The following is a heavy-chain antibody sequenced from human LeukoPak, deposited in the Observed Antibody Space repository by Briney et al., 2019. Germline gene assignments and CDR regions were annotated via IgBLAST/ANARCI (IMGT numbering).Heavy chain of an antibody. D-gene: IGHD6-13*01. J-gene: IGHJ4*02. CDR2: INAGNGNT. V-gene: IGHV1-3*01. CDR3: ARGRKGSSWYDRGLDY. CDR1: GYTFTSYA. Sequence: ASVKVSCKASGYTFTSYAMHWVRQAPGQRLEWMGWINAGNGNTKYSQKFQGRVTITRDTSASTAYMELSSLRSEGTAVYYCARGRKGSSWYDRGLDYWGQGTLVTVPS.